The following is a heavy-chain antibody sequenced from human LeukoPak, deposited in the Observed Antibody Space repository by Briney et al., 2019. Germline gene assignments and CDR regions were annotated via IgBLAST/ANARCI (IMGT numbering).Heavy chain of an antibody. D-gene: IGHD2-2*01. CDR2: ISGSGGST. J-gene: IGHJ4*02. V-gene: IGHV3-23*01. Sequence: PGGSLRLSCAASGFTFSSYAMMWVPQAPGKGLEGVSAISGSGGSTYHADSVKGRFTISRDNSKNTLYLKMNSLRAEDTAVYYCALTMTYASDYWGQGTLVTGSS. CDR3: ALTMTYASDY. CDR1: GFTFSSYA.